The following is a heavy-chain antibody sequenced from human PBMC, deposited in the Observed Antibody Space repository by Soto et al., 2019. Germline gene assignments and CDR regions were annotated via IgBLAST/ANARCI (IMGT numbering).Heavy chain of an antibody. D-gene: IGHD3-3*01. CDR3: ARGFGGSIFGILSNFYYYAMDV. J-gene: IGHJ6*02. CDR1: GGSFNGYY. CDR2: INHGGTT. Sequence: SETLSLTCAVYGGSFNGYYWSWVCQPPGKGLEWIGEINHGGTTNNHPSLTSRVTISVDTSKNQFSLKLSSVTAADTAVYYCARGFGGSIFGILSNFYYYAMDVWGQGTPVTVSS. V-gene: IGHV4-34*01.